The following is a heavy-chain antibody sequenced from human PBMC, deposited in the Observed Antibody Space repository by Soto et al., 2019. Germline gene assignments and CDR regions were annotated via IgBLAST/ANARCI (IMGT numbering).Heavy chain of an antibody. CDR1: GGSISSGGYY. D-gene: IGHD5-12*01. Sequence: QVQLQESGPGLVKPSQTLSLTCTVSGGSISSGGYYWSWIRQHPGKGLDWIGYIYHSGTTYYNPSLKSRVIISVDPPKIQFSLELSSVTAADTAVYYCARRGYNYSFDYWGQGTLVTVSS. CDR3: ARRGYNYSFDY. CDR2: IYHSGTT. V-gene: IGHV4-31*03. J-gene: IGHJ4*02.